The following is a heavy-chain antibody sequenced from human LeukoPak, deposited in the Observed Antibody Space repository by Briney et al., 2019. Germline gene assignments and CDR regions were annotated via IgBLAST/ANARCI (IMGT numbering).Heavy chain of an antibody. V-gene: IGHV1-18*01. J-gene: IGHJ4*02. CDR3: ARGRVEMATITLPDY. CDR1: GYTFTSYG. CDR2: ISAYNGNT. D-gene: IGHD5-24*01. Sequence: ASVKVSCKASGYTFTSYGISWVRQAPGQGLEGMGWISAYNGNTNYAQKLQGRVTMTTDTSTSTAYMELRSLRSDDTAVYYCARGRVEMATITLPDYWGQGTLVTVSS.